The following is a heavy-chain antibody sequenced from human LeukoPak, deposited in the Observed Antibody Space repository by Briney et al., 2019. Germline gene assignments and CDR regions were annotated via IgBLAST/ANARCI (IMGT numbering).Heavy chain of an antibody. CDR2: IYNGGIT. CDR3: ARDPITISHQRYYYYYMDV. V-gene: IGHV4-39*02. D-gene: IGHD3-10*01. J-gene: IGHJ6*03. Sequence: SETLSLTCSVSGDSIRSSSNFWGWIRQPPGKGLEWIASIYNGGITYYTQSLKTRVTISADTSKNQFSLKLKSVTAADTAVYYCARDPITISHQRYYYYYMDVWGKGTTVTVSS. CDR1: GDSIRSSSNF.